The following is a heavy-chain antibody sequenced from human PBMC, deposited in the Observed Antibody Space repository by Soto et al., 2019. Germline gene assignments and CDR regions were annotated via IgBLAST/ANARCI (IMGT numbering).Heavy chain of an antibody. D-gene: IGHD6-13*01. J-gene: IGHJ4*02. Sequence: SVKVSCKASGGTFSSYAISWVRQAPGQGLGWMGGIIPIFGTANYAQKFQGRVTITADESTSTAYMELSSLRSEDTAVYYCARVGIAAAEESVFDYWGQGTLVTVSS. CDR2: IIPIFGTA. CDR3: ARVGIAAAEESVFDY. CDR1: GGTFSSYA. V-gene: IGHV1-69*13.